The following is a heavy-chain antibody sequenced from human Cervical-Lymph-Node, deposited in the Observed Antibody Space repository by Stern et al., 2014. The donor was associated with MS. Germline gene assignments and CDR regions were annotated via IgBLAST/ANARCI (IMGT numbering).Heavy chain of an antibody. CDR3: ARDRGSVIRPDSDD. CDR2: ISGYNGNT. Sequence: QVQLVQSGAEVKMPGASVKVSCKASGFTLNSVDISWVRQAPGQGLEWMGWISGYNGNTYYAQKFQGRVIMTTDTSTSTAFMELRSLRSDDTAVYYCARDRGSVIRPDSDDWGQGTLVTVSS. CDR1: GFTLNSVD. J-gene: IGHJ4*02. D-gene: IGHD2-21*01. V-gene: IGHV1-18*01.